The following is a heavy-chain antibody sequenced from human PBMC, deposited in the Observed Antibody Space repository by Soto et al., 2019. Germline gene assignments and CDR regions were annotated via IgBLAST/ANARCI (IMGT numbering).Heavy chain of an antibody. J-gene: IGHJ4*02. CDR1: GFSFNSYS. CDR3: ARDGIPYYFDY. V-gene: IGHV3-30*19. CDR2: ISYDGSNK. D-gene: IGHD5-18*01. Sequence: GGSLRLSCSASGFSFNSYSLHWVRQAPGKGLEWVAVISYDGSNKYYADSVKGRFTISRDNSKNTLYLQMISLRAEETAVYYCARDGIPYYFDYWGQGTLVTVSS.